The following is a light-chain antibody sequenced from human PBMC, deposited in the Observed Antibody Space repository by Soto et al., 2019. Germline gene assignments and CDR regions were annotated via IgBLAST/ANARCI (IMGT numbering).Light chain of an antibody. CDR2: EVS. V-gene: IGLV2-8*01. Sequence: QSVLTQPPSASGSPGQSVTISCTGTSSDVGGYNYVSWYQQHPGKAPKLMIYEVSKRPSGVPDRFSGSKSGNTASLTVSGLQAEEEADYYCSSYAGSNTPYVFGTGTKLTVL. J-gene: IGLJ1*01. CDR3: SSYAGSNTPYV. CDR1: SSDVGGYNY.